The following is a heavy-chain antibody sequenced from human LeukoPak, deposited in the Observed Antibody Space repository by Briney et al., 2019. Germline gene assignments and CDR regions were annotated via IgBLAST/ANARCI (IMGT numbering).Heavy chain of an antibody. CDR3: ARQNPLYDYGATPVNGGWGMDV. Sequence: SETLSLTCTVSGGSISSYYWRWIRQPPGKGLEWIGYIYYSGSTNYNPSLKSRVTISVDTSKNQFSLKLTSVTAADTAVYYCARQNPLYDYGATPVNGGWGMDVWGHGTTVSVSS. V-gene: IGHV4-59*08. J-gene: IGHJ6*01. CDR1: GGSISSYY. CDR2: IYYSGST. D-gene: IGHD4-17*01.